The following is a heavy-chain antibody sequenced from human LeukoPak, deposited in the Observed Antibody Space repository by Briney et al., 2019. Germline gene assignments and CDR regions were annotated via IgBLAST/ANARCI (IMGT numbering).Heavy chain of an antibody. CDR3: ARDRGWLHPIDY. D-gene: IGHD5-24*01. J-gene: IGHJ4*02. V-gene: IGHV1-69*05. CDR2: IIPIFGTA. CDR1: GGTFSSYA. Sequence: ASVKVSCKASGGTFSSYAISWVRQAPGQGLEWMGGIIPIFGTANYAQKLQGRVTMTTDTSTSTAYMELRSLRSDDTAVYYCARDRGWLHPIDYWGQGTLVTVSS.